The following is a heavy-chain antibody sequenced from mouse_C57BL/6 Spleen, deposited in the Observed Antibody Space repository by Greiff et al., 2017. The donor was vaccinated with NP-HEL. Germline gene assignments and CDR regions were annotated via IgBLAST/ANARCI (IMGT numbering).Heavy chain of an antibody. D-gene: IGHD3-2*02. J-gene: IGHJ4*01. CDR2: IYPGSGNT. V-gene: IGHV1-76*01. CDR1: GYTFTDYY. CDR3: ATAQANAMDY. Sequence: QVQLQQSGAELVRPGASVKLSCKASGYTFTDYYINWVKQRPGQGLEWIARIYPGSGNTYYNEKFKGKATLTAEKSSSTAYMQLSSLTSEDSAVYFCATAQANAMDYWGQGTSVTVSS.